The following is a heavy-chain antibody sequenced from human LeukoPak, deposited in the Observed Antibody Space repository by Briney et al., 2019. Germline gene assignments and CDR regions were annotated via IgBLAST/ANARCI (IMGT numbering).Heavy chain of an antibody. CDR1: GFTLSSYG. J-gene: IGHJ4*02. CDR3: ARDSGSRYSYFDY. D-gene: IGHD6-13*01. CDR2: IWYDGSNK. V-gene: IGHV3-33*01. Sequence: GRSLRLSCAASGFTLSSYGMHWVRQAPGKGLEWVAVIWYDGSNKYYADSVKGRFTISRDNSKNTLYLQMNSLRAEDTAVYYCARDSGSRYSYFDYWGQGTLVTVSS.